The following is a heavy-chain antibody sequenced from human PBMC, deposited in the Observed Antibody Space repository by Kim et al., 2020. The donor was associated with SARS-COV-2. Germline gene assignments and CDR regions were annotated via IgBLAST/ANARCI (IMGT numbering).Heavy chain of an antibody. CDR3: ARRLYYHAGIYYPFDF. J-gene: IGHJ4*02. D-gene: IGHD1-26*01. V-gene: IGHV3-30*01. Sequence: SVKGRFTISRDRSKNTMYVPMDSLRPDDTAFYYCARRLYYHAGIYYPFDFWGQGTLVTVSS.